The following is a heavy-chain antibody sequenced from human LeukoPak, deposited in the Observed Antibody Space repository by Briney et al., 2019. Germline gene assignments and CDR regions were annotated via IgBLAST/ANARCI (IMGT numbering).Heavy chain of an antibody. V-gene: IGHV4-30-2*01. D-gene: IGHD1-26*01. Sequence: SETLSLTCAVSGGSISSGGYSWSWIRQPPGKGQEWIGYIYHSGSTYYNPSLKSRVTISVDRSKNQFSLKLSSVTAADTAVYYCARKPGGYQALDAFDIWGQGTMVTVSS. CDR2: IYHSGST. J-gene: IGHJ3*02. CDR1: GGSISSGGYS. CDR3: ARKPGGYQALDAFDI.